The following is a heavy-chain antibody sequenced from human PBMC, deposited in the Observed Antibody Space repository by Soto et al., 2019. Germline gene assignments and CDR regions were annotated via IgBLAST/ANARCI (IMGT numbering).Heavy chain of an antibody. Sequence: QITLKESGPTLVKPTQTLTLTCSFSGFSLTSTGVGVGWFRQPPGKALEWLGLTYWNDDDRYRSSLRSRLTITKDTSKTQVVLTMTNMDPEDTATYYCAHRPGGSGWRYYFDYWGQGTLVTVSS. CDR3: AHRPGGSGWRYYFDY. CDR1: GFSLTSTGVG. J-gene: IGHJ4*02. D-gene: IGHD6-19*01. CDR2: TYWNDDD. V-gene: IGHV2-5*01.